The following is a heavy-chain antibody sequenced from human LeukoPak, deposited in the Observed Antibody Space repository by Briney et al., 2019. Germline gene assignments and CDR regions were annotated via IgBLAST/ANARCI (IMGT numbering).Heavy chain of an antibody. CDR3: ARESRGLGP. J-gene: IGHJ5*01. D-gene: IGHD3-10*01. V-gene: IGHV1-2*02. CDR1: GYMFTGHY. CDR2: INPNSGGT. Sequence: ASVEVSCKASGYMFTGHYMHWVRQAPGQGLEWMGWINPNSGGTNYAQKFQDRVSMTRDTAISTAYMELSRLRSDDTAVYYCARESRGLGPWGQGTLVTVSS.